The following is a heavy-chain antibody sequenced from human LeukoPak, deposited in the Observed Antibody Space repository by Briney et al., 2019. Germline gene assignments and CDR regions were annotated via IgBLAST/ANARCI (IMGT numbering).Heavy chain of an antibody. J-gene: IGHJ4*02. CDR2: ISYDGSNK. CDR3: ADSSGWGREFDY. V-gene: IGHV3-30*03. Sequence: GGSLRLPCAASGFTFSSYGMHWVRQAPGKGLEWVAVISYDGSNKYYADSVKGRFTISRDNSKNTLYLQMNSLRAEDTAVYYCADSSGWGREFDYWGQGTLVTVSS. D-gene: IGHD6-19*01. CDR1: GFTFSSYG.